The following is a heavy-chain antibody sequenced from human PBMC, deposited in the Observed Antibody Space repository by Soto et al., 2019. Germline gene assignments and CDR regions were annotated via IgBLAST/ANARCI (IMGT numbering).Heavy chain of an antibody. CDR1: GGSISSYY. CDR2: IYYSGST. J-gene: IGHJ6*03. V-gene: IGHV4-59*01. Sequence: ETLSLTCTVSGGSISSYYWSLIRQPPGKGLEWIGFIYYSGSTNYNPSLKSRVTISVDTSKNQFSLKLSSVTAADTAVYYCARVATGTEYYYYYYMDVWGKGTTVTVSS. CDR3: ARVATGTEYYYYYYMDV. D-gene: IGHD1-1*01.